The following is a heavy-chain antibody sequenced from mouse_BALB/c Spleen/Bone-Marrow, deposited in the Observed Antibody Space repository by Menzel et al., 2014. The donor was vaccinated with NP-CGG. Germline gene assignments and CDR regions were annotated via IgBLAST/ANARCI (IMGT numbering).Heavy chain of an antibody. CDR1: GFTFSSFG. D-gene: IGHD2-12*01. Sequence: DVKLVESGGGLVQPGGSRKLSCAASGFTFSSFGMHWVRQAPEKGLERVAYISSGSSTIYYADTVKGRFTISRDNPKNTLFLQMTSLRSEDTAMYYCARTTYYAMDYWGQGTSVTVSS. CDR2: ISSGSSTI. CDR3: ARTTYYAMDY. J-gene: IGHJ4*01. V-gene: IGHV5-17*02.